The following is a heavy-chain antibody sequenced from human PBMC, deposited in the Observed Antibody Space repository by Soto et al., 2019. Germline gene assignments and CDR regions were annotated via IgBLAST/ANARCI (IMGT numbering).Heavy chain of an antibody. CDR2: ISSSGSTI. V-gene: IGHV3-48*02. CDR1: GFTFSSYS. J-gene: IGHJ4*02. D-gene: IGHD2-2*01. CDR3: ARSPQYCISTSCYFDY. Sequence: PGGSLRLSCAASGFTFSSYSMNWVRQAQGKGLEWVSYISSSGSTIYYADSVKGRFTISRDNAKNSLYLQMNSLRDEDTAVYYCARSPQYCISTSCYFDYWGQGTLVTVPS.